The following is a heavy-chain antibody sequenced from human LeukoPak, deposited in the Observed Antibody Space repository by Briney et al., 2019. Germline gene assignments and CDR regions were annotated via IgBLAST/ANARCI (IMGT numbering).Heavy chain of an antibody. CDR2: IYYSGST. J-gene: IGHJ4*02. D-gene: IGHD6-19*01. Sequence: SETLSLTCTVSAGSISLYNTYYWNWIRQSPGKGLEWIGYIYYSGSTNYNPSLKSRVTISVDTSKNQFSLKLSSVTAADTAMYYCARGTLYRGWSYYLDFWGQGSQVTVSS. CDR1: AGSISLYNTYY. CDR3: ARGTLYRGWSYYLDF. V-gene: IGHV4-59*12.